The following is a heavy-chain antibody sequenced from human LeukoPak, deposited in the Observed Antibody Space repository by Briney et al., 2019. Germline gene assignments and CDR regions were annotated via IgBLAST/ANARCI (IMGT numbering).Heavy chain of an antibody. V-gene: IGHV4-34*01. J-gene: IGHJ5*02. CDR3: ARLHRPVAVANHNWFDP. D-gene: IGHD6-19*01. Sequence: SETLSLTCAVYGGSFSGYYWSWIRQPPGKGLEWIGEINHSGSTNYNPSLKSRVTISVDTSKNQFSLKLSSVTAADTAVYYCARLHRPVAVANHNWFDPWGQGTLVTVSS. CDR2: INHSGST. CDR1: GGSFSGYY.